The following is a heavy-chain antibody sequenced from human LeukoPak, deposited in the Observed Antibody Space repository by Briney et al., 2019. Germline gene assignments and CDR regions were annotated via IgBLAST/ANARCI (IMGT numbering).Heavy chain of an antibody. CDR1: GYTFNSYD. J-gene: IGHJ4*02. CDR3: ARVLRYDFWSAYYFDY. D-gene: IGHD3-3*01. CDR2: ISTYNGNT. Sequence: ASVKVSRKASGYTFNSYDISWVRQAPGQGLEWMAWISTYNGNTNYAQKVQGRATMTTDTSTSTAYMELRSLRSDDTAVYYCARVLRYDFWSAYYFDYWGQGTLVTVSS. V-gene: IGHV1-18*01.